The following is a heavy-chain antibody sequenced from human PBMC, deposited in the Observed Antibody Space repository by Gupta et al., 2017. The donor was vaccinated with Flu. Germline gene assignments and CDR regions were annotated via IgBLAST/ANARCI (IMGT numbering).Heavy chain of an antibody. CDR2: IKQDGSEK. CDR1: GFTFSSYW. V-gene: IGHV3-7*01. J-gene: IGHJ4*02. D-gene: IGHD6-19*01. CDR3: ARTLSLAVAGTFDY. Sequence: EVQLVESGGGLVQPGGSLRLSCAASGFTFSSYWMSWVRQTPGKGLEWVANIKQDGSEKNYVDSVKGRFTISRDNAKSSLYLQMNSLRAEDTAVYYCARTLSLAVAGTFDYWGQGALVTVSS.